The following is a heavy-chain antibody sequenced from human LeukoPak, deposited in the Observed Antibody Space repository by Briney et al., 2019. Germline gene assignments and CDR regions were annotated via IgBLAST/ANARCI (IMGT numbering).Heavy chain of an antibody. J-gene: IGHJ6*02. CDR2: ISWNSGSI. Sequence: GGSLRLSCAASGFTFDDYAMHWVRQAPGKGLEWVSGISWNSGSIGYADSVKGRFTISRDNAKNSLYLQMNSLRAEDTALYYCAKDISSEGYYYGTDVWGQGTTVTVSS. CDR1: GFTFDDYA. V-gene: IGHV3-9*01. D-gene: IGHD3-16*02. CDR3: AKDISSEGYYYGTDV.